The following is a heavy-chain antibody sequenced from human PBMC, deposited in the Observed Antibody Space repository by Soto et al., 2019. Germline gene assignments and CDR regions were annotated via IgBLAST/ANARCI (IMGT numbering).Heavy chain of an antibody. CDR3: AIDYGDYEVPGYFDY. J-gene: IGHJ4*02. Sequence: PSETLSLTCAVYGGSFSGYYWIWIRQPPGKGLEWIGEINHSGSTNYNPSLKSRVTISVDTSKNQFSLKLSSVTAADTAVYYCAIDYGDYEVPGYFDYWGQGTLVTVSS. D-gene: IGHD4-17*01. V-gene: IGHV4-34*01. CDR1: GGSFSGYY. CDR2: INHSGST.